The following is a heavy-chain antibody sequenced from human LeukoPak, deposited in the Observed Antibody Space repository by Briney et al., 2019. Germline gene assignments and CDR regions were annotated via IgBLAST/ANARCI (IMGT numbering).Heavy chain of an antibody. CDR3: ARGPYSYDSSGAFDI. Sequence: SETLSLTCTVSGGSIGTYYWTWIRQPAGKGLEWIGRIYSSGSTNYNPSLKSRLTISVDTSKNQFSLKLSSVTAADTAVYFCARGPYSYDSSGAFDIWGQGTMVTVSS. D-gene: IGHD3-22*01. J-gene: IGHJ3*02. V-gene: IGHV4-4*07. CDR1: GGSIGTYY. CDR2: IYSSGST.